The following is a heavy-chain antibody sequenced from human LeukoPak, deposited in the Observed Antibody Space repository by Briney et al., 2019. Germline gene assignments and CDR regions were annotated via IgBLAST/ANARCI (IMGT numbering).Heavy chain of an antibody. V-gene: IGHV3-21*01. CDR1: GFTFSSYS. CDR3: ARGRSSSGSMNEY. J-gene: IGHJ4*02. CDR2: ISSSSSYT. Sequence: GGSLRLSCAASGFTFSSYSMNWVRQAPGKGLAWVSSISSSSSYTYYADSVKGRFTISRDNAKNSLYLQMNSLRGEDTAVYYCARGRSSSGSMNEYWGQGTLVTVSS. D-gene: IGHD3-10*01.